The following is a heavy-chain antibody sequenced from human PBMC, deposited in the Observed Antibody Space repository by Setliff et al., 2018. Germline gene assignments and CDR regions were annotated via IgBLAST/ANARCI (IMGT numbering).Heavy chain of an antibody. CDR2: IIPIFGTT. CDR1: GGTFQNYG. Sequence: SVKVSCKASGGTFQNYGLTWVRQAPGQGLEWMGGIIPIFGTTNYAHSFKGRVTFTADDSTSTAYMDLSGLTSEDTAVYYCARVLGVDFQYYYLDIWGKGTTVTVSS. V-gene: IGHV1-69*13. J-gene: IGHJ6*03. D-gene: IGHD2-21*01. CDR3: ARVLGVDFQYYYLDI.